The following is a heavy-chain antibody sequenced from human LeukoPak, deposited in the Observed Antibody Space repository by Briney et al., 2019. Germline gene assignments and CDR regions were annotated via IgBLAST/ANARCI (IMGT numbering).Heavy chain of an antibody. CDR1: GFTFSSYW. CDR3: ARDYYGSGSYAPGY. D-gene: IGHD3-10*01. CDR2: IKQDGSEK. V-gene: IGHV3-7*01. J-gene: IGHJ4*02. Sequence: PGGSLRPSCAASGFTFSSYWMSWVRQAPGKGLEWVANIKQDGSEKYYVDSVKGRFTISRDNAKNSLYLQMNSLRAEDTAVYYCARDYYGSGSYAPGYWGQGTLVTVSS.